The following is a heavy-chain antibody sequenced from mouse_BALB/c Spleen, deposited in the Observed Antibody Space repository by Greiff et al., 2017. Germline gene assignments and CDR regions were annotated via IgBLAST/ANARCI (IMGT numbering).Heavy chain of an antibody. CDR3: ARGYYGNYYTFAY. CDR1: GFSLTSYG. J-gene: IGHJ3*01. CDR2: LWAGGST. Sequence: VQRVESGPGLVAPSQTLSITCTVSGFSLTSYGVHWVRQPPGKGLEWLGVLWAGGSTNYNSALMSRLSISKDNTKSQVFLKMNSLQTDDTAMYYCARGYYGNYYTFAYWGQGTLVTVSA. V-gene: IGHV2-9*02. D-gene: IGHD2-1*01.